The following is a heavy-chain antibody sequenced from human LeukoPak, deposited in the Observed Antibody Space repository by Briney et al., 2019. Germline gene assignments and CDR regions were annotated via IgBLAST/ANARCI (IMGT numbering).Heavy chain of an antibody. Sequence: ASVKVSCKPSGYTFTGYYIHWVRQAPGQGLEWMGWINPTSFGTKYEQKFQGRVTMTRNTSISTAYMELSSLRSEDTAVYYCARGGWKDNWFDPWGQGTLVTVSS. CDR2: INPTSFGT. CDR1: GYTFTGYY. J-gene: IGHJ5*02. D-gene: IGHD1-1*01. V-gene: IGHV1-2*02. CDR3: ARGGWKDNWFDP.